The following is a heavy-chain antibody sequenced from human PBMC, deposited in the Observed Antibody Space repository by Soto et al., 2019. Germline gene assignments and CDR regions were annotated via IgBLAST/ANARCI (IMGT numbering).Heavy chain of an antibody. CDR2: VRPSGINT. D-gene: IGHD3-10*01. CDR1: GYTFTAYS. CDR3: AREPKESFYFDY. V-gene: IGHV1-46*01. J-gene: IGHJ4*02. Sequence: ASVKVSCKSSGYTFTAYSIHWVRQAPGQGLEWLGIVRPSGINTGYAQGFQGRVTVTRDTSTSTANMELASLTSEDTAVYYCAREPKESFYFDYWGQGTLVTVSS.